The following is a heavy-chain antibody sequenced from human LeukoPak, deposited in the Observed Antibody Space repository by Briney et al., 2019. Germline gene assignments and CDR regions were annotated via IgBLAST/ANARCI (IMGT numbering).Heavy chain of an antibody. Sequence: GGSLRLSCAASGFNFNYARMSWVRQAPGKGLEWLGRIMTKSGGESTTYATPVKGRFIISRDDSKNTLHLQMDSLKTEDTAVYFCATSGTTTTRFMDYWGQGTLVSVSS. CDR1: GFNFNYAR. CDR3: ATSGTTTTRFMDY. V-gene: IGHV3-15*01. J-gene: IGHJ4*02. D-gene: IGHD1-1*01. CDR2: IMTKSGGEST.